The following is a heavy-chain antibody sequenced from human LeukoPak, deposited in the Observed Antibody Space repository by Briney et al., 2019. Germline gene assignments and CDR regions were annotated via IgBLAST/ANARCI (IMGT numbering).Heavy chain of an antibody. Sequence: GGSLRLSCAVSGFTFSDYYMSWIRQAPGKGLEWVSYISGSGSTIYYADSVKGRFTISRDNAKNSLFLQMNSLRAEDTAVYYCASDPARDYYDSSGYFRWVDYWGQGTLVTVSS. CDR2: ISGSGSTI. CDR1: GFTFSDYY. V-gene: IGHV3-11*01. J-gene: IGHJ4*02. D-gene: IGHD3-22*01. CDR3: ASDPARDYYDSSGYFRWVDY.